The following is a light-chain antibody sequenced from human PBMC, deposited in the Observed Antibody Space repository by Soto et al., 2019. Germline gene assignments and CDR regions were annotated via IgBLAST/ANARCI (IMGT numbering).Light chain of an antibody. CDR2: GVS. J-gene: IGKJ5*01. CDR1: QSVSSDY. CDR3: QQHGISHIT. Sequence: IVLTQSPGTLSLSPGERATLSCRASQSVSSDYLAWYQKKPGQAPRLLIYGVSSRATGIPDRFSGSGSGTDFTLTISRLEPEDFAVYYCQQHGISHITFGQGTRLEIK. V-gene: IGKV3-20*01.